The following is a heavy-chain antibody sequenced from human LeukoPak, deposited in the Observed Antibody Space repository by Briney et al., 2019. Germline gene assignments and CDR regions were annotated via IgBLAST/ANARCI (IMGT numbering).Heavy chain of an antibody. CDR3: ATQRGSYLWGTDFDY. D-gene: IGHD3-16*01. J-gene: IGHJ4*02. Sequence: ASVKVSCKASGYTFTGYNMHWVRHAPGPGLGWMGWINLNSGDTKYAQKFQGRVTMTRDTSISTAYMELSRLRSDDTAVYYCATQRGSYLWGTDFDYWGQGTLVTVSS. CDR2: INLNSGDT. V-gene: IGHV1-2*02. CDR1: GYTFTGYN.